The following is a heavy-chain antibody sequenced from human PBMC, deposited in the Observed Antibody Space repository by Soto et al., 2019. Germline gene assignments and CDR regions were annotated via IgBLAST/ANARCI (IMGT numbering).Heavy chain of an antibody. CDR1: GFTFSSYG. CDR2: ISSSSSDI. CDR3: ARDNGRGSSTSYYFDY. Sequence: LRLSCAASGFTFSSYGMHWVRQAPGKGLEWVSFISSSSSDIYYADSVKGRFTISIDNAKNSLYLQMNSLRAEDTAIYYCARDNGRGSSTSYYFDYWGQGTLVTVSS. D-gene: IGHD2-8*01. V-gene: IGHV3-21*01. J-gene: IGHJ4*02.